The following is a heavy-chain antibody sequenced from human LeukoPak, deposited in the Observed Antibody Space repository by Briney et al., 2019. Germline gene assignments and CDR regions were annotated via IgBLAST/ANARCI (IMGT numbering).Heavy chain of an antibody. CDR1: RYTFIGYL. Sequence: EASVKDSCKASRYTFIGYLMHWVRPAPGKGLEWMGWINPNSGGTNYAQKFQGRVTMTRDTSISTAYMELSRLRSDDTAVYYCARDQHSSGWYGDYYYYMDVWGKGTTVTVSS. CDR2: INPNSGGT. CDR3: ARDQHSSGWYGDYYYYMDV. J-gene: IGHJ6*03. V-gene: IGHV1-2*02. D-gene: IGHD6-19*01.